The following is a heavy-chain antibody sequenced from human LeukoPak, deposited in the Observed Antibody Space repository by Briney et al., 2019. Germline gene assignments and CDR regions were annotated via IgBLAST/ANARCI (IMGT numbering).Heavy chain of an antibody. Sequence: YPGGSLRLSCAASGFTFSNFAIHWVRQAPGKGLEWVAVISYDGSKKYYTDSVKGRFTISRDNSKNTLYLQMNSLRADDTAVYYCARDQGFCSGSSCRRYNWFDPRGQGTLVTVSS. CDR1: GFTFSNFA. CDR3: ARDQGFCSGSSCRRYNWFDP. V-gene: IGHV3-30*04. D-gene: IGHD2-15*01. CDR2: ISYDGSKK. J-gene: IGHJ5*02.